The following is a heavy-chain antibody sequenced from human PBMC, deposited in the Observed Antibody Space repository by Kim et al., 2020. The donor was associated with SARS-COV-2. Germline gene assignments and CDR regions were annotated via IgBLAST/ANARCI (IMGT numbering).Heavy chain of an antibody. CDR3: AKDSSYYDFWSGYLDY. J-gene: IGHJ4*01. V-gene: IGHV3-30*18. D-gene: IGHD3-3*01. Sequence: GGSLRLSCAASGFTFSSYGMHWVRQAPGKGLEWVAVISYDGSNKYYADSVKGRFTISRDNSKNTLYLQMNSLRAEDTAVYYCAKDSSYYDFWSGYLDYWG. CDR2: ISYDGSNK. CDR1: GFTFSSYG.